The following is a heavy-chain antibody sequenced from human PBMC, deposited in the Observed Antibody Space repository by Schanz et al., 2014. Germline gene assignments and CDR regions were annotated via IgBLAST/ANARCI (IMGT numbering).Heavy chain of an antibody. V-gene: IGHV4-39*01. J-gene: IGHJ6*02. CDR1: GGSISSSSYY. CDR2: IYYSGST. CDR3: ARHSGYYYYYGMDV. Sequence: QLQLQESGPGLVKPSETLSLTCTVSGGSISSSSYYWGWIRQPPGKGLEWIGSIYYSGSTYYNPSLRSGAPIPVDTSKNQFPLKRSSVTAADTAVYYCARHSGYYYYYGMDVWGQGTTVTVSS.